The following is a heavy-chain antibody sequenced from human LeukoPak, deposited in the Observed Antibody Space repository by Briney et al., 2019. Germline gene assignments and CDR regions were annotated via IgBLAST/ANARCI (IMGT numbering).Heavy chain of an antibody. D-gene: IGHD3-22*01. Sequence: SETLSLTCTVSGGSISSYYWSWIRQPAGKGLEWIGRIYTSGSTNYNTSLTSRVTMSVDTSKNQFSLKLSSVTAADTAVYYCAREVTTYYYDSSGYYSFDYWGQGTLVTVSS. CDR2: IYTSGST. V-gene: IGHV4-4*07. CDR3: AREVTTYYYDSSGYYSFDY. CDR1: GGSISSYY. J-gene: IGHJ4*02.